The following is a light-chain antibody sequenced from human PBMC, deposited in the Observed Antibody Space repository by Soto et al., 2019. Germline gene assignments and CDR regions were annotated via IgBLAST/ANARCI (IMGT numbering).Light chain of an antibody. Sequence: DIVLTQSPATLSLSPGERATLSCRASQSVDSSLAWFQQKPGQAPRLLIYGASTRATGIPARFSGSGSGTEFTLTISSLQSEDFAVYYCQQYNNWPPVTFGQGTKV. CDR1: QSVDSS. J-gene: IGKJ1*01. CDR2: GAS. V-gene: IGKV3-15*01. CDR3: QQYNNWPPVT.